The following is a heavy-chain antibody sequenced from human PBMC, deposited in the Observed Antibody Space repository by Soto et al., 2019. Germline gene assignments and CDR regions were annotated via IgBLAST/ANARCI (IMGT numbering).Heavy chain of an antibody. Sequence: SETLSLTCTVSGGSISSGGYYWSWIRQHPGKGLEWIGYIYYSGSTYYNPSLKSRVTISVDTSKNQFSLKLSSVTAADTAVYYCARFSRGGTTRTDFAYWGQGTLVTVSS. CDR3: ARFSRGGTTRTDFAY. D-gene: IGHD1-1*01. J-gene: IGHJ4*02. CDR2: IYYSGST. CDR1: GGSISSGGYY. V-gene: IGHV4-31*03.